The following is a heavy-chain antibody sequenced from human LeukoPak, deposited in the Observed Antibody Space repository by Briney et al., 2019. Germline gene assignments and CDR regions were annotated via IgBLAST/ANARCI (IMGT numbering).Heavy chain of an antibody. Sequence: SETLSLTCTVSGGSISSYYWSWIRQPPGKGLEWIGYIYYSGSTNYNPSLKSRVTISVDTSKNQFSLKLSSVTAADTAVYYCARGSYYYDSSDSPGDAFDIWGQGTMVTVSS. CDR1: GGSISSYY. J-gene: IGHJ3*02. CDR3: ARGSYYYDSSDSPGDAFDI. V-gene: IGHV4-59*01. CDR2: IYYSGST. D-gene: IGHD3-22*01.